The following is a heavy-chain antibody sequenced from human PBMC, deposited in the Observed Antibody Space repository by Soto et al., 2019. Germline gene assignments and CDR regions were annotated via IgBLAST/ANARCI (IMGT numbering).Heavy chain of an antibody. V-gene: IGHV1-69*02. Sequence: QVQLVQSGAEVKRPGSSVKVSCKASGDTFTFYSINWVRQAPGLGLEWMGRINPILSMSNYAQRFQGRVTMTADKSKRTAYMELSNLGSEDTATYYCASSYGSGYRAFDYWGQGALVTVSS. D-gene: IGHD3-10*01. CDR2: INPILSMS. CDR3: ASSYGSGYRAFDY. J-gene: IGHJ4*02. CDR1: GDTFTFYS.